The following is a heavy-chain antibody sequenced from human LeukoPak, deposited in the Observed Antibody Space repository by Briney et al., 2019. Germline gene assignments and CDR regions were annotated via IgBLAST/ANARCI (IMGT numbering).Heavy chain of an antibody. J-gene: IGHJ5*02. Sequence: GESLHISCKGSGCSFPNYWIGGVRRLPGKGLEWMGIIYPGDSHTRYSPSFQDQVTISVDKSISTAYLQWSSLKASDTAMYYCARGPYAYTSSATLGSYNWFDPWGQGSLVTVSS. D-gene: IGHD2-2*02. V-gene: IGHV5-51*01. CDR1: GCSFPNYW. CDR3: ARGPYAYTSSATLGSYNWFDP. CDR2: IYPGDSHT.